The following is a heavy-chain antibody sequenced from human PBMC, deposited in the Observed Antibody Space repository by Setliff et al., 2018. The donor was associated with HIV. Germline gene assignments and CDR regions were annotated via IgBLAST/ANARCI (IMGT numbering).Heavy chain of an antibody. J-gene: IGHJ4*02. CDR2: INHSGST. D-gene: IGHD2-21*01. V-gene: IGHV4-34*01. CDR3: GRCMSVAVPEY. CDR1: GGSFSGYY. Sequence: PSETLSLTCAVYGGSFSGYYWSWIRQPPGKGLEWIGEINHSGSTNYNPSLKSRVTISVDTSKNQFSLKLSSGTAADTAVYYCGRCMSVAVPEYWGQGTLVTVSS.